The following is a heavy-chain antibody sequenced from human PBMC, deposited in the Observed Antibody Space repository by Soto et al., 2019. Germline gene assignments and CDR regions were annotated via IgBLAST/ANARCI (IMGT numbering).Heavy chain of an antibody. V-gene: IGHV1-46*01. CDR2: INPSGGST. CDR1: GYTFTSYY. D-gene: IGHD2-2*01. Sequence: ASVKVSCKASGYTFTSYYMHWVRQAPGQGLEWMGIINPSGGSTSYAQKFQGRVTMTRNTSISTAYMELSSLRSEDTAVYYCASSRDIVLVPAATGHYYYGMDVWGQATTVTVSS. CDR3: ASSRDIVLVPAATGHYYYGMDV. J-gene: IGHJ6*02.